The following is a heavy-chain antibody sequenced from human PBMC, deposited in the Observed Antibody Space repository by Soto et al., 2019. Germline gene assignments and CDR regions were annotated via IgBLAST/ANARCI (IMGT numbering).Heavy chain of an antibody. CDR2: INPDGSQK. Sequence: GGSLRLSCAGSGFAFSSYWMSWVRQAPGNGLEWVANINPDGSQKWYVDSVKGRFTISRDNARRSLYLQMNSLRAEDTAVYYCVSSNIIGRRGGGKGTMVTVSS. J-gene: IGHJ3*01. D-gene: IGHD3-10*01. CDR3: VSSNIIGRRG. CDR1: GFAFSSYW. V-gene: IGHV3-7*01.